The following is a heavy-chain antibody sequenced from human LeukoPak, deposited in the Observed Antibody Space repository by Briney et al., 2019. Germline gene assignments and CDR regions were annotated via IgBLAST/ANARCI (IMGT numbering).Heavy chain of an antibody. J-gene: IGHJ4*02. CDR2: IYYSGST. V-gene: IGHV4-39*01. CDR1: GGSISSSSYY. Sequence: SETLSLTCTVSGGSISSSSYYWGWIRQPPEKGLEWIGSIYYSGSTYYNPSLKSRVTISVDTSKNQFSLKLSSVTAADTAVYYCASRDNWNDPQDYWGQGTLVTVSS. CDR3: ASRDNWNDPQDY. D-gene: IGHD1-1*01.